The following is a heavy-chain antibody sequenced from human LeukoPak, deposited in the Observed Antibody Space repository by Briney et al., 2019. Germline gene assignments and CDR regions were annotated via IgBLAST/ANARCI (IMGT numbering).Heavy chain of an antibody. CDR3: ARGSGGSPQYYYYYYYGMDV. CDR1: GGSISSGGYY. J-gene: IGHJ6*02. V-gene: IGHV4-31*03. CDR2: IYYSGST. D-gene: IGHD2-15*01. Sequence: SQTLSLTCTVSGGSISSGGYYSSWIRQHPGKGLEWIGYIYYSGSTYYNPSLKSRVTISVDTSKNQFSLKLSSVTAADTAVYYCARGSGGSPQYYYYYYYGMDVWGQGTTVTVSS.